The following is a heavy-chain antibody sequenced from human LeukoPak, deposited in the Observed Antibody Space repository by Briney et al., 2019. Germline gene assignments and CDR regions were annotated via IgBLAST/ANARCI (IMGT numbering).Heavy chain of an antibody. J-gene: IGHJ4*02. Sequence: GASVKVSCKASGYTFTSYGISWVRQAPGQGLEWMGWISAYNGNTNYAQKLQGRVTMTTDTSTSTAYMELRSLRSDDTAVYYCARRSCPLASSCYPTKLDYWGQGTLVTVSS. CDR2: ISAYNGNT. V-gene: IGHV1-18*01. CDR1: GYTFTSYG. CDR3: ARRSCPLASSCYPTKLDY. D-gene: IGHD2-15*01.